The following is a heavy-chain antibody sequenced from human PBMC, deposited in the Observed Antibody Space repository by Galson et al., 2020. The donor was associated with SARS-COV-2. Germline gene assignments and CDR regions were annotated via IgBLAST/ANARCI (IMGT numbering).Heavy chain of an antibody. Sequence: SQTLSLTCTVSGGSISSYYWSWIRQPPGKGLEWIGYIYNSGSTNYNPSLKSRVTISVDTSKNQFSLKLSSVTAADTAVYYCARDSKRAFDVWGQGTMVTVSS. CDR1: GGSISSYY. J-gene: IGHJ3*01. CDR2: IYNSGST. D-gene: IGHD6-25*01. V-gene: IGHV4-59*01. CDR3: ARDSKRAFDV.